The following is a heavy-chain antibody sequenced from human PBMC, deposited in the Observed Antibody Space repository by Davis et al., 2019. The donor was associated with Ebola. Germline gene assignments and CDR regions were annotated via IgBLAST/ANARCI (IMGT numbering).Heavy chain of an antibody. Sequence: PSETLSLTCTVSGGSISSYYWSWIRQPPGKGLEWIGYIYYSGSTNYNPSLKSRVTISVDKSKNQFSLKLSSVTAADTAVYYCARGLVVRGVIVNYWGQGTLVTVSS. CDR1: GGSISSYY. CDR3: ARGLVVRGVIVNY. D-gene: IGHD3-10*01. CDR2: IYYSGST. V-gene: IGHV4-59*12. J-gene: IGHJ4*02.